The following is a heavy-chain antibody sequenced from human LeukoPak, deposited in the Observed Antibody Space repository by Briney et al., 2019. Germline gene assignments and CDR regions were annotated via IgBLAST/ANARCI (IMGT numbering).Heavy chain of an antibody. J-gene: IGHJ5*02. CDR2: IYYTGST. CDR1: GDSVSRDTFY. CDR3: ARTGYCTGGSCYGGYFDP. V-gene: IGHV4-61*01. D-gene: IGHD2-15*01. Sequence: SETLPLTCSVSGDSVSRDTFYWSWIRQPPGKGLEWIAYIYYTGSTKYYPSLKSRVTISIDTSKNQFSLKVNSVTEADTAVYYCARTGYCTGGSCYGGYFDPWGQGTLVSVSS.